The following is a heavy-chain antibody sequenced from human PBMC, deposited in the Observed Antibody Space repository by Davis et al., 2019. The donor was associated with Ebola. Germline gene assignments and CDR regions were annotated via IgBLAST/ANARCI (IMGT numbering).Heavy chain of an antibody. J-gene: IGHJ4*02. CDR1: GFTFSSHW. D-gene: IGHD2-21*01. CDR3: ARGVLPVI. CDR2: IKQDGSEK. V-gene: IGHV3-7*03. Sequence: GESLKISCAASGFTFSSHWTNWVRQTPGKGLEWVANIKQDGSEKFYVDSVKGRFTISRDNAKNSLYLQMNSLRVEDTAVYYGARGVLPVIWGQGTLVTVSS.